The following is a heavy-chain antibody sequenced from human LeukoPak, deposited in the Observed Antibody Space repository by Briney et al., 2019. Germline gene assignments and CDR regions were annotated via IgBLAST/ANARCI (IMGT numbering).Heavy chain of an antibody. Sequence: SETLSLTCTVSGGSISSYYWSWIRQPPGKGLEWIGYIYYSGSTNYNPSLKSRVTISVDTSKNQFSLKLSSVTAADTAVYYCATSDFWSGYSFDYRGQGTLVTVSS. CDR2: IYYSGST. CDR1: GGSISSYY. D-gene: IGHD3-3*01. J-gene: IGHJ4*02. CDR3: ATSDFWSGYSFDY. V-gene: IGHV4-59*01.